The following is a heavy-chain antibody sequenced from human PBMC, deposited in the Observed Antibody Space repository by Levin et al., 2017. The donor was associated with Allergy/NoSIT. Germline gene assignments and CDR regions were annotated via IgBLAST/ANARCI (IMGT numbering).Heavy chain of an antibody. J-gene: IGHJ4*02. CDR2: IYYSGST. V-gene: IGHV4-30-4*01. D-gene: IGHD5-12*01. CDR3: ARVVSGYDYALDY. Sequence: PSETLSLTCTVSGGSISSGDYYWSWIRQPPGKGLEWIGYIYYSGSTYYNPSLKSRVTISVDTSKNQFSLKLSSVTAADTAVYYCARVVSGYDYALDYWGQGTLVTVSS. CDR1: GGSISSGDYY.